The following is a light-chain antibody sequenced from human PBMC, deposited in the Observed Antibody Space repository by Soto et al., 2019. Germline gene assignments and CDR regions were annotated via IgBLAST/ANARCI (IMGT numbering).Light chain of an antibody. CDR1: QSLTSN. CDR2: DTS. Sequence: EILLTQSPVTLSVSPGARATLSCRASQSLTSNLAWYQQRPGQAPSLLIYDTSTRATDVPARFSGSGSGTEFTLTSASLQAEDFAVYYCQQYNHWPRMLSFGGGTRVEL. CDR3: QQYNHWPRMLS. J-gene: IGKJ4*01. V-gene: IGKV3-15*01.